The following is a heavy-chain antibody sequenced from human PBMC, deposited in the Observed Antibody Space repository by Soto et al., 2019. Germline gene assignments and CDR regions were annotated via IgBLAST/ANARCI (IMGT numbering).Heavy chain of an antibody. V-gene: IGHV3-53*01. J-gene: IGHJ4*01. CDR2: IYSAGST. CDR3: ARAREPEYSSSIFFDY. Sequence: GGSLRLSCAVSGLTVSRTQMSWVRQAPGKGLRWVSVIYSAGSTYYANAVKGRFTISRDISENKIFLELNGLTVDDTAVYYCARAREPEYSSSIFFDYWGRGTVVTVSS. CDR1: GLTVSRTQ. D-gene: IGHD6-6*01.